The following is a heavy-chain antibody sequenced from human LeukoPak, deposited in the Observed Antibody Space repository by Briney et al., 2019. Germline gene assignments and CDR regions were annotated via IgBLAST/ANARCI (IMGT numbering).Heavy chain of an antibody. J-gene: IGHJ3*02. CDR2: IYYSGST. CDR1: DGSISYYY. V-gene: IGHV4-59*08. Sequence: QSSETLSLACTVSDGSISYYYWSWIRQPPGKGLEWIWYIYYSGSTNYNPSLKSRVTISVDTSKNQFSLKLSSVTAADTAVYFCARHQRRSGWYWDAFDIWGQGTTVTVSS. D-gene: IGHD6-19*01. CDR3: ARHQRRSGWYWDAFDI.